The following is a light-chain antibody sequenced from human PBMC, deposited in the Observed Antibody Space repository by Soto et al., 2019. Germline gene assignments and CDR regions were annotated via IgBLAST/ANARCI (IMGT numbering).Light chain of an antibody. CDR3: QQYANWPLT. CDR2: KSS. V-gene: IGKV3-15*01. Sequence: EVVMTQSPATLSVSPGERTSLSCRASQSVNSNLGWYQQRPGQAPRLLIYKSSIRATGIPARLSGSGSGTEFTLTISSLQSEDNAVYYCQQYANWPLTFGGGTKVDIK. CDR1: QSVNSN. J-gene: IGKJ4*01.